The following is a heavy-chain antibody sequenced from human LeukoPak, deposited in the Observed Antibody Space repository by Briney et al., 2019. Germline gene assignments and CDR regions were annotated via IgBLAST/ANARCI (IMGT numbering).Heavy chain of an antibody. Sequence: SETLSHTCTVSGGSLSSYYWSWIRQPPGKGLERIGYIYYSGSTNYNPSLKSRVTISVDTSKNQFSLKLSSVTAADTAVYYCARGQGIVATTPGWFDYWGQGTLVTVSS. V-gene: IGHV4-59*01. CDR1: GGSLSSYY. CDR2: IYYSGST. CDR3: ARGQGIVATTPGWFDY. D-gene: IGHD5-12*01. J-gene: IGHJ4*02.